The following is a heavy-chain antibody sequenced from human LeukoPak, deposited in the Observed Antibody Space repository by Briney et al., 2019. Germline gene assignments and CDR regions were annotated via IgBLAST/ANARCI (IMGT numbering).Heavy chain of an antibody. CDR3: ARDLPDVLWFGSRYYYYYMDV. V-gene: IGHV1-18*01. CDR2: ISAYNGNT. J-gene: IGHJ6*03. CDR1: GYTFTSYS. D-gene: IGHD3-10*01. Sequence: GASVKVSCKASGYTFTSYSISWVRQAPGQGLEWMGWISAYNGNTNYAQKLQGRVTMTTDTSTSTAYMELRSLRSDDTAVYYCARDLPDVLWFGSRYYYYYMDVWGKGTTVTVSS.